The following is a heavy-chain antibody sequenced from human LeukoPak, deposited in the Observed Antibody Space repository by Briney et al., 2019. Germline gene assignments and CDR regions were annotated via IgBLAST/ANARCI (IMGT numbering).Heavy chain of an antibody. V-gene: IGHV1-2*02. CDR3: ASSVDTALVSDVGFDI. CDR1: GYTFTDYY. CDR2: INPNSGGT. J-gene: IGHJ3*02. Sequence: GASVKVSCKASGYTFTDYYMHWVRQAPGQGLEWMGWINPNSGGTNYAQKFQGRVTMTRDTSISTAYVELSRLRSDDTAVYYCASSVDTALVSDVGFDIWGQGTMVTVSS. D-gene: IGHD5-18*01.